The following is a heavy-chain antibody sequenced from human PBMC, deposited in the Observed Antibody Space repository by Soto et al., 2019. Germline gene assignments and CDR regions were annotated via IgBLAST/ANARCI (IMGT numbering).Heavy chain of an antibody. CDR3: ASSPPPRVGAAAGYWYFDL. Sequence: QVQLVQSGAEVKRPGASVKVSCKPSGYTFTAYYLHWVRQAPGQGLEWMGWINPNSGGTNYAQKFQGRVTKTRDTSNSTAYMELGGLGSDDTAMYYCASSPPPRVGAAAGYWYFDLWGRGTLVTVSS. J-gene: IGHJ2*01. CDR1: GYTFTAYY. D-gene: IGHD6-13*01. V-gene: IGHV1-2*02. CDR2: INPNSGGT.